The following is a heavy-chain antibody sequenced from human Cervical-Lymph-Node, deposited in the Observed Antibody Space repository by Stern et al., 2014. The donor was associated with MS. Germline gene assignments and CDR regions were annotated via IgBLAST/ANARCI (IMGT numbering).Heavy chain of an antibody. V-gene: IGHV3-15*01. CDR2: IKSKSDGGTV. J-gene: IGHJ4*02. CDR1: GFIFSNAW. Sequence: VQLVESGGGLVKPGGSLRLSCAGSGFIFSNAWMNWVRQAPGKGLEWVGRIKSKSDGGTVDYAAPVKDRFSISRDDSRNTVYLQVNSLKTEDTAVYYCSTGTSPVDFWGQGTLVTVAS. D-gene: IGHD1-7*01. CDR3: STGTSPVDF.